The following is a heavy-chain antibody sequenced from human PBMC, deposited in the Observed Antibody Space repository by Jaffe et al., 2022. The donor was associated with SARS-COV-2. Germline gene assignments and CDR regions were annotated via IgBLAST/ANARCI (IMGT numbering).Heavy chain of an antibody. J-gene: IGHJ5*02. V-gene: IGHV4-59*02. D-gene: IGHD2-8*01. Sequence: QVQLQESGPGLVKPSETLSLTCTVSGGSVSSYYWTWIRQPPGKGLEWLGYFYYTGKANYNPSLQSRVTISVDTSKNQFSLKLSSVTAADTAVYYCARVGGYCTNGVCYESWFDPWGQGTLVTVSS. CDR3: ARVGGYCTNGVCYESWFDP. CDR1: GGSVSSYY. CDR2: FYYTGKA.